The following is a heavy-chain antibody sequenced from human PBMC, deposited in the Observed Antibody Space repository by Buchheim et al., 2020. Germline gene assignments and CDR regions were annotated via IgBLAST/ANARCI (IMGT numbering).Heavy chain of an antibody. CDR3: AKDLHAYCGGDCYLDY. V-gene: IGHV3-30*18. CDR1: GFTFSSYG. CDR2: ISYDGSNK. J-gene: IGHJ4*02. Sequence: QVQLVESGGGVVQPGRSLRLSCAASGFTFSSYGMHWVRQAPGKGLEWVAVISYDGSNKYYADSVKGRFTISRDNSKNTLYLQMNSLRAEDTAVYYCAKDLHAYCGGDCYLDYWGQRTL. D-gene: IGHD2-21*02.